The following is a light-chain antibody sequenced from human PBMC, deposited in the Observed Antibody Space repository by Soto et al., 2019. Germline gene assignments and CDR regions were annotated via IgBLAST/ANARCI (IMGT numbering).Light chain of an antibody. Sequence: EIVMTQSPATLSVSPGERATLSCRASQNVSSNLAWYQQKPGQAPRLLIYGASTRATGIPARFSGSVSGTEFTLTISSLQSEVVAVYYCQQYNNWPYTFGQGTKLEIK. CDR2: GAS. V-gene: IGKV3-15*01. CDR3: QQYNNWPYT. J-gene: IGKJ2*01. CDR1: QNVSSN.